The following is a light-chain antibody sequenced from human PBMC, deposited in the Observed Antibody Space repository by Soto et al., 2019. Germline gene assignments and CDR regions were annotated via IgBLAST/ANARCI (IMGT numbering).Light chain of an antibody. CDR1: SSDVGGYNY. CDR3: SSYTSSGTVV. Sequence: QSALTQPASVSGSPGQSITISCAGTSSDVGGYNYVSWYQHHPGKGPKLMIYEVSNRPSGVSSRFSGSKSGNTASLTISGLRAEDEADYCCSSYTSSGTVVFGGGTKLTVL. J-gene: IGLJ3*02. CDR2: EVS. V-gene: IGLV2-14*01.